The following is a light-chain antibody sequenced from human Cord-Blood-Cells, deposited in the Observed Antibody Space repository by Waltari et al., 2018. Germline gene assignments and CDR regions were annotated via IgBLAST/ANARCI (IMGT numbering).Light chain of an antibody. J-gene: IGKJ2*01. Sequence: EIVMTQSPATLSVSHGERATLSCRASQSVSSNLAWYQQKPGQAPRLLIYGASTRATGIPARFSGSGSGTEFTLTISSLQSEDFAVYYCQQYNNWLTFGQGTKLEIK. CDR1: QSVSSN. CDR2: GAS. V-gene: IGKV3-15*01. CDR3: QQYNNWLT.